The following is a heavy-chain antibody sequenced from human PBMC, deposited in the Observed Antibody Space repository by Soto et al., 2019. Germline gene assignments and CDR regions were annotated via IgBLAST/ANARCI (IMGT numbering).Heavy chain of an antibody. Sequence: QVQLQQWGAGLLKPSETLSLTCAVYGGSFSGYYWSWIRQPPGKGLEWIGEINHSGSTNYNPSLKIRVTISVDTSKNQFSLKLSSVTAADTAVYYCARGKNYGSPFDYWGQGTLVTVSS. V-gene: IGHV4-34*01. CDR1: GGSFSGYY. CDR3: ARGKNYGSPFDY. CDR2: INHSGST. J-gene: IGHJ4*02. D-gene: IGHD1-7*01.